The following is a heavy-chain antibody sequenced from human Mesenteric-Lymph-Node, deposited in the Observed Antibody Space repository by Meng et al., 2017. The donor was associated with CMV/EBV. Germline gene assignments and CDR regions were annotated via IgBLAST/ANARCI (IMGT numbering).Heavy chain of an antibody. CDR1: IFTFSSYS. CDR2: ISSSGSYI. J-gene: IGHJ4*02. D-gene: IGHD5-24*01. Sequence: GESLKISCAASIFTFSSYSMSWVRQAPGKGLEWVSSISSSGSYIYYADSVKGRFTVTRDNAKNSLHLTMNSLRAEDTAVYSCARVLAERMASKSSGLGYWGQGALVTVSS. V-gene: IGHV3-21*01. CDR3: ARVLAERMASKSSGLGY.